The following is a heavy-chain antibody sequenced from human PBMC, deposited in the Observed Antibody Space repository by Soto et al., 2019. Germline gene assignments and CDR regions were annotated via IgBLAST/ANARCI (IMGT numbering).Heavy chain of an antibody. V-gene: IGHV3-48*02. CDR2: IKSDSSGI. Sequence: EVQLVESGGGLVQPGGSLRLSCAASGFTFSGYNMNWIRQAPGKGLEWVSCIKSDSSGIWYADSVKGRFTMSRDNAKNPLHLQMNSLRDEDTAVYFCARDSIWACEYWGQGTVVAVSS. CDR1: GFTFSGYN. J-gene: IGHJ4*02. D-gene: IGHD7-27*01. CDR3: ARDSIWACEY.